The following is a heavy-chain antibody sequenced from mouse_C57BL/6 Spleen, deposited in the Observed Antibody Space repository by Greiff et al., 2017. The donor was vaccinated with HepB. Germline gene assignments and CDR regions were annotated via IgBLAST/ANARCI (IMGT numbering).Heavy chain of an antibody. V-gene: IGHV1-69*01. D-gene: IGHD1-1*01. J-gene: IGHJ4*01. Sequence: QVQLQQSGAELVMPGASVKLSCKASGYTFTSYWMHWVKQRPGQGLEWIGEIDPSDSYTNYNQKFKGKSTLTVDKSSSTAYMQLSSLTSEDSAVYYCARYSTAVVEAMDYWGQGTSVTVSS. CDR1: GYTFTSYW. CDR2: IDPSDSYT. CDR3: ARYSTAVVEAMDY.